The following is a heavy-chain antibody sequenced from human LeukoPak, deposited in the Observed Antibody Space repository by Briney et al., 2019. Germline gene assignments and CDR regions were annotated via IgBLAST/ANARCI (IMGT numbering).Heavy chain of an antibody. CDR1: GYTFTGYY. J-gene: IGHJ4*02. CDR3: ARYYDFWSGWPTYYFDY. D-gene: IGHD3-3*01. V-gene: IGHV1-2*02. CDR2: INPNSGGT. Sequence: ASVKVSCKASGYTFTGYYMHWVRQAPGQGLEWMGWINPNSGGTNYAQKFQGRVTMTRDTSISTAYMELSRLRSDDTAVYYCARYYDFWSGWPTYYFDYWGQGTLVTVSS.